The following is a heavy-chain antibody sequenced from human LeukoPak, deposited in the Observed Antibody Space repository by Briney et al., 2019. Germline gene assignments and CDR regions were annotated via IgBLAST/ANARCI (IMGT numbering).Heavy chain of an antibody. CDR3: AREYCTSGVCCFDP. J-gene: IGHJ5*02. CDR1: GFTVNSNY. V-gene: IGHV3-53*01. D-gene: IGHD2-8*01. Sequence: GGSLRLSCAAPGFTVNSNYMSWVRQAPGEGLEWVSVIHSDGSTYYADSVKGRFTISRDNSKNTLFLQMNSLRAEDTAVYYCAREYCTSGVCCFDPWSQGTLVTVSS. CDR2: IHSDGST.